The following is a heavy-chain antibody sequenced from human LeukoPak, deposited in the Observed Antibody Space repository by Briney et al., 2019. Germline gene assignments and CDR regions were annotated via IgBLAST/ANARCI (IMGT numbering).Heavy chain of an antibody. Sequence: ASVRVSCKASGYTFTSYYMHWVRQAPGQGLEWMGIINPSGGSTSYAQKFQGRVTMTRDTSTSTVYMELSSLRSEDTAVYYCARDYSGAAPFDYWGQGTLVTVSS. D-gene: IGHD4-17*01. V-gene: IGHV1-46*01. CDR3: ARDYSGAAPFDY. CDR2: INPSGGST. J-gene: IGHJ4*02. CDR1: GYTFTSYY.